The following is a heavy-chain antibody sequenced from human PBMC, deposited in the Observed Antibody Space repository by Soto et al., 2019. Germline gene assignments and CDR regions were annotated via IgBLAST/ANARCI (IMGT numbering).Heavy chain of an antibody. D-gene: IGHD6-19*01. J-gene: IGHJ6*02. Sequence: WLRWPIEKHGKGLEWMGRIDPSDSYTNYSPSFQGHVTISADKSISTAYLQWSSLKASDTAMYYCASISSGWSSYGMDVWGQGTTVTVSS. CDR3: ASISSGWSSYGMDV. CDR1: W. V-gene: IGHV5-10-1*01. CDR2: IDPSDSYT.